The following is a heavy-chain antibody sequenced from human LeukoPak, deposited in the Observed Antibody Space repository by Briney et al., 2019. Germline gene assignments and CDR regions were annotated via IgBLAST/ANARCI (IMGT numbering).Heavy chain of an antibody. CDR1: GGTFSSYA. J-gene: IGHJ4*02. Sequence: SVKVSCKASGGTFSSYAISWVRQAPGQGLEWMGGIIPIFGTANYAQKFQGRVTITADESTSTAYMELSSLRSEDTAVYYCARVRRKHLWFGETAFHYFDYWGQGTLVTVSS. V-gene: IGHV1-69*13. CDR2: IIPIFGTA. D-gene: IGHD3-10*01. CDR3: ARVRRKHLWFGETAFHYFDY.